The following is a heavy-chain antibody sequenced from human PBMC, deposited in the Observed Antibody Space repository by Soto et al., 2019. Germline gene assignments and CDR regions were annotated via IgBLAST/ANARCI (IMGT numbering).Heavy chain of an antibody. Sequence: ASVKVSCKASGGIFSSYAISWLRQAPGQGLEWMGAVIPILGQAYYAQNLQDRVTITADESTRTTYMELSSLRSEDTAVYFCARVGGVGAPPGADYWGQGTLVTVSS. D-gene: IGHD1-26*01. V-gene: IGHV1-69*13. J-gene: IGHJ4*02. CDR1: GGIFSSYA. CDR2: VIPILGQA. CDR3: ARVGGVGAPPGADY.